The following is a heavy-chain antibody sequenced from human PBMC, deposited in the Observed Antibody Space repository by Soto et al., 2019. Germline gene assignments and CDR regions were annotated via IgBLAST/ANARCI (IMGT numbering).Heavy chain of an antibody. D-gene: IGHD3-22*01. Sequence: QVQLVQSGAEVKKPGASVKVSCKASGYTFTSYGISWVRQAPGQGLEWMGWFSAYNGNTNYAQKVQGRVTMTTDTATSIAYMELRSLRSGDTAVYYCARGPLTGYYYDSSGYYPREYYFDYWCQGSLVTVSS. V-gene: IGHV1-18*01. J-gene: IGHJ4*02. CDR2: FSAYNGNT. CDR1: GYTFTSYG. CDR3: ARGPLTGYYYDSSGYYPREYYFDY.